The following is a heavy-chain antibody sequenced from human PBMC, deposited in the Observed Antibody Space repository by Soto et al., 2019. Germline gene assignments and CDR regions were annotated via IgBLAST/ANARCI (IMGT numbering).Heavy chain of an antibody. CDR3: AREASVLIPAAQPSRFDS. CDR2: VSPYSGYT. D-gene: IGHD2-2*01. V-gene: IGHV1-18*01. Sequence: ASVKVSCKGFGYSFMKYGINWVRQAPGQGLEWVGWVSPYSGYTHSAQKFHGRLTLTTDTAASTAYMELRILRSADTALYYCAREASVLIPAAQPSRFDSWGQGTLVTVSS. CDR1: GYSFMKYG. J-gene: IGHJ4*02.